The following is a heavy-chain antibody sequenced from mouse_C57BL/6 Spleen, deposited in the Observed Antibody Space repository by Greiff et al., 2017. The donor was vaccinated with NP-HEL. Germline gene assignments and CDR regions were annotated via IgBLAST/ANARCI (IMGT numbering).Heavy chain of an antibody. Sequence: EVKLVESGEGLVKPGGSLKLSCAASGFTFSSYAMSWVRQTPEKRLEWVAYISSGGDYIYYADTVKGRFTISRDNARNTPYLQMSGLKSEDTALYYGARGEIYMEDWGEGTPVTVSA. CDR3: ARGEIYMED. CDR1: GFTFSSYA. V-gene: IGHV5S21*01. D-gene: IGHD1-3*01. J-gene: IGHJ4*01. CDR2: ISSGGDYI.